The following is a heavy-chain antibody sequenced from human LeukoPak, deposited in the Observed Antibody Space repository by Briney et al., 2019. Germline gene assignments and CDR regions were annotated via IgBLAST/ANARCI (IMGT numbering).Heavy chain of an antibody. CDR2: IYYSGIT. Sequence: SETLSLTCTVSGGSISSGGYYWNWIRQHPGKGLEWIEYIYYSGITYYNPSLKSRVTISVDTSKNQFSLKLSSVTAADTAVYYCARDRNGDYYFDYWGQGTLVTVSS. J-gene: IGHJ4*02. D-gene: IGHD4-17*01. V-gene: IGHV4-31*03. CDR1: GGSISSGGYY. CDR3: ARDRNGDYYFDY.